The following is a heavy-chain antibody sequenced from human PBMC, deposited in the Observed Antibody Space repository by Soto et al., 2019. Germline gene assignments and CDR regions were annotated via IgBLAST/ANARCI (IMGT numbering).Heavy chain of an antibody. V-gene: IGHV1-69*13. Sequence: GASVKVSCKASGDTFSSYGINWVRQAPGQGLEWMGGIIPIFGKTNYAQKFQGRVTITADEFTSTAYMELSSLRSEDTAMYYCARGTRGGYNRAHYYYYYAMDVWGQGTTVTVSS. D-gene: IGHD5-12*01. J-gene: IGHJ6*02. CDR1: GDTFSSYG. CDR2: IIPIFGKT. CDR3: ARGTRGGYNRAHYYYYYAMDV.